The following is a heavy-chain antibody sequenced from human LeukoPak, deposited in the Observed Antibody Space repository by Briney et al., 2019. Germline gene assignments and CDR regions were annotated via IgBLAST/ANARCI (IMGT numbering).Heavy chain of an antibody. Sequence: SETLSLTCAVYGGSFSGYYWSWIRQPPGKGLEWIGEISHSGSTNYNPSLKSRVTISVDTSKNQFSLKLSSVTAADTAVYYCATIVVPAAIRGRGGLSGFDPWGQGTLVTVSS. CDR3: ATIVVPAAIRGRGGLSGFDP. D-gene: IGHD2-2*02. V-gene: IGHV4-34*01. CDR2: ISHSGST. J-gene: IGHJ5*02. CDR1: GGSFSGYY.